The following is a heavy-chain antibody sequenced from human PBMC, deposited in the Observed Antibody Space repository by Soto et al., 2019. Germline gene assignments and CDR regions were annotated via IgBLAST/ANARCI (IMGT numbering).Heavy chain of an antibody. CDR1: GVTFSSYG. CDR2: IWYDGSNK. CDR3: ARDSYYDSSGHYSGVGGFDY. J-gene: IGHJ4*02. D-gene: IGHD3-22*01. V-gene: IGHV3-33*01. Sequence: GGSLRLSCAASGVTFSSYGMHWVRQAPGKGLEWVTFIWYDGSNKYYADSVKGRFTISRDKSKNTLYLQMNNLRAEDTAVYYCARDSYYDSSGHYSGVGGFDYWGQGTLVTVSS.